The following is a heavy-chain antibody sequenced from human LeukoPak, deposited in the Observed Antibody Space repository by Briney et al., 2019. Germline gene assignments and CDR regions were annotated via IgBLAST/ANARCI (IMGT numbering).Heavy chain of an antibody. J-gene: IGHJ3*01. D-gene: IGHD5-24*01. CDR1: GFAVSTRY. CDR2: IYRGGTT. V-gene: IGHV3-66*01. CDR3: ARDLQSDQVFDL. Sequence: GGSLRLSCAASGFAVSTRYMSWVRQAPGKGLEWVSLIYRGGTTSYPDSVSDTLTISRDNYKHTLYINGLRAEDRAVYLCARDLQSDQVFDLWGQGTMVTVSS.